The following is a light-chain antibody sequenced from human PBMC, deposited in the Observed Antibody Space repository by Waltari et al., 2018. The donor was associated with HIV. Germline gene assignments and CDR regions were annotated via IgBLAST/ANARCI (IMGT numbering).Light chain of an antibody. V-gene: IGLV2-14*03. Sequence: QSALTQPASVSGSPGQSITISCIGTSNDIGGYNYVSWYQQHPGKAPKLMIYDVSNRPSGVSNRFSGSKSGNTASLTISGLQAEDEADYYCSSYTSSRLVFGGGTKLTVL. CDR1: SNDIGGYNY. J-gene: IGLJ2*01. CDR2: DVS. CDR3: SSYTSSRLV.